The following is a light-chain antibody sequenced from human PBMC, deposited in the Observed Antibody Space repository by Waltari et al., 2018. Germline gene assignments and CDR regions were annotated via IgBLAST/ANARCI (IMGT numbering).Light chain of an antibody. V-gene: IGKV4-1*01. J-gene: IGKJ1*01. Sequence: DIVMTQSPDSLAVSLGERATINCKSSQSVISSFNNKNYLTWVQQKAGEPPKLPIYWASTRESGVPDRFSGSRSGTDFTLTISGLQAEDVAVYYCQQYSATPPTFGQGTKVEIK. CDR2: WAS. CDR1: QSVISSFNNKNY. CDR3: QQYSATPPT.